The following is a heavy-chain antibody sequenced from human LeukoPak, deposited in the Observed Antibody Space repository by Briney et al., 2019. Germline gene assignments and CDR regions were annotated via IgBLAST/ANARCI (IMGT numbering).Heavy chain of an antibody. CDR2: IYYSGST. V-gene: IGHV4-39*07. J-gene: IGHJ6*03. CDR1: GFTFSSYS. CDR3: ASRYYYYYMDV. Sequence: GSLRLSCAASGFTFSSYSMNWVRQPPGKGLEWIGSIYYSGSTYYNPSLKSRVTISVDTSKNQFSLKLSSVTAADTAVYYCASRYYYYYMDVWGKGTTVTVSS.